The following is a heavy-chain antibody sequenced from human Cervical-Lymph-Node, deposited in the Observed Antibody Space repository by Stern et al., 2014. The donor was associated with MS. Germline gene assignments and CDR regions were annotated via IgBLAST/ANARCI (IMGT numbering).Heavy chain of an antibody. V-gene: IGHV1-18*01. CDR3: ARGLLGSENAFDI. J-gene: IGHJ3*02. CDR2: IGPYKGNP. D-gene: IGHD2-15*01. CDR1: GYTFTSYG. Sequence: VQLVQSGAEVKKPGASVKVSCKASGYTFTSYGISWVRQAPGQGLEWMGCIGPYKGNPNKGQKLQGRGAMTTDTSTSKAYMELRSLRSDDTAVYYCARGLLGSENAFDIWGQGTMVTVSS.